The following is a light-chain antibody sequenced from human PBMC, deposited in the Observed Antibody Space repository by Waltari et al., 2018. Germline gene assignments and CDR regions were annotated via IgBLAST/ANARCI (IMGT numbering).Light chain of an antibody. CDR3: QQRAGWPPT. J-gene: IGKJ4*01. CDR2: DTS. Sequence: EIVLTQSPATLSLSPGERATLSCWASQSVSRSFAWYQQKPGQAPRLLIYDTSTRAIGIPARFSGSGSGTDFTLTISSLEPEDCAVYYCQQRAGWPPTFGGGTKLEIE. V-gene: IGKV3-11*01. CDR1: QSVSRS.